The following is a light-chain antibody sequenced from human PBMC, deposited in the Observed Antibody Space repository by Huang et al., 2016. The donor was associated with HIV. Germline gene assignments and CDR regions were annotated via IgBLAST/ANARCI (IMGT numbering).Light chain of an antibody. CDR1: QDIATY. CDR2: DAS. CDR3: QQYDSLPPWT. J-gene: IGKJ1*01. Sequence: DIQMTQSPSSLSASVGDRFTISCQASQDIATYLNWYQQKPGQAPKLLIYDASALQTGVPSRFSGSESVTDFSFTISSLQPEDIATYYCQQYDSLPPWTFGQRTKVEIQ. V-gene: IGKV1-33*01.